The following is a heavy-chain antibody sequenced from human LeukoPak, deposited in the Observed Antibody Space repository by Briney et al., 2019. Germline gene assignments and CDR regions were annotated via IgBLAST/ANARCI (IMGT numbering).Heavy chain of an antibody. V-gene: IGHV4-38-2*02. J-gene: IGHJ3*02. CDR1: GDYINAGHW. Sequence: SETLSLTCSVSGDYINAGHWWTWIRQPPGKGLEWIGSIYYSGSTYYNPSLKSRVTISVDASKNQFSLKLSSVPAADTAVYYCARGGQYSDILTGYFLEAFDIWGQGTMVTVSS. D-gene: IGHD3-9*01. CDR3: ARGGQYSDILTGYFLEAFDI. CDR2: IYYSGST.